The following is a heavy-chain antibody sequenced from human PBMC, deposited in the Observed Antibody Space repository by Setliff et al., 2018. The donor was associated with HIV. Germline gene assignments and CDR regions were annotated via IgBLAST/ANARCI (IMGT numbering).Heavy chain of an antibody. CDR3: ASRVYYYDESRILREEGFVP. V-gene: IGHV4-39*01. CDR2: IYHTGKT. D-gene: IGHD3-22*01. J-gene: IGHJ5*02. Sequence: ASETLSLTCIVSGGSIRSSSYYWGWIRQPPGKGLEWIGSIYHTGKTYYNSALKNRLTISVDTSKNQFSLELSSVTAADTAVYYCASRVYYYDESRILREEGFVPWGQGTLVPSPQ. CDR1: GGSIRSSSYY.